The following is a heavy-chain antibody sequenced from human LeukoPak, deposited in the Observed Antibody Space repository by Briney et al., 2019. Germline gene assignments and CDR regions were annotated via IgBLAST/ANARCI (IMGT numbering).Heavy chain of an antibody. CDR1: GYTFTSYG. CDR2: ISTYNGNT. Sequence: ASVKVSCKSSGYTFTSYGISWVRPAPGQGLEWMGWISTYNGNTNYAQKLQGRVTMTTDTCMSTAYMELRSLRYDDTAVYYCAKGESPYYYDSSGYSDYFDYWGQGTLVTVSS. V-gene: IGHV1-18*04. CDR3: AKGESPYYYDSSGYSDYFDY. J-gene: IGHJ4*02. D-gene: IGHD3-22*01.